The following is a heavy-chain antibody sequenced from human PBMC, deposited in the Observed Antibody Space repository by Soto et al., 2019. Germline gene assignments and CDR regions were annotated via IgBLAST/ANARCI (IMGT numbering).Heavy chain of an antibody. V-gene: IGHV4-30-4*01. Sequence: SETLSLTCTVSGGSISSGDYYWSWIRQPPGKGLEWIGYIYYSGSTYYNPSLKSRVTISVDTSKNQFSLKLSSVTAADTAVYYGARRSLRQLVLDYWGQATLVTVFS. D-gene: IGHD6-13*01. CDR1: GGSISSGDYY. CDR3: ARRSLRQLVLDY. J-gene: IGHJ4*02. CDR2: IYYSGST.